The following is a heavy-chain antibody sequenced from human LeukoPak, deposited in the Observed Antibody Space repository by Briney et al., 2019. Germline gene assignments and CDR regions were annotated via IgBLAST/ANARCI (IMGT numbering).Heavy chain of an antibody. Sequence: GGSLGLSCAASGFTFSSYSMNWVRQAPGKGLEWVSSISSSSSYIYYADSVKGRFTISRDNAKNSLYLQMNSLRAEDTAVYYCARERGGFTMMGPGKNAFDIWGQGTMVTVSS. CDR1: GFTFSSYS. J-gene: IGHJ3*02. D-gene: IGHD3-22*01. V-gene: IGHV3-21*01. CDR2: ISSSSSYI. CDR3: ARERGGFTMMGPGKNAFDI.